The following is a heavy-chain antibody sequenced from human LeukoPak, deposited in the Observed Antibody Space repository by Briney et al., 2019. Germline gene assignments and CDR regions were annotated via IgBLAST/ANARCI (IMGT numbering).Heavy chain of an antibody. CDR2: ISRSSSYI. V-gene: IGHV3-21*01. CDR3: AREGIWFGELSYRYGMDV. CDR1: GFTFSSYS. Sequence: GGSLRLSCEASGFTFSSYSMNWVRQAPGKGLEWVSSISRSSSYIYYADSVKGRFTISRDNAKNSLYLQMNSLRAEDTAVYYCAREGIWFGELSYRYGMDVWGQGTTVTVSS. D-gene: IGHD3-10*01. J-gene: IGHJ6*02.